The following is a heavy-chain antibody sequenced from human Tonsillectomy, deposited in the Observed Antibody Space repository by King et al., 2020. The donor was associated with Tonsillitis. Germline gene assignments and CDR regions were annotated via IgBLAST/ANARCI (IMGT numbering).Heavy chain of an antibody. Sequence: QLQESGPGLVKPSETLSLTCTVSGGSISAYYWSWIRQPPGKGLEWIAYIYYTGSTNYNPSLNSRVTISLDTSQNQFSLKLSSVTAEDTAFYYCARGTGWELLGNFDYWGQGTLVTVSS. CDR1: GGSISAYY. CDR3: ARGTGWELLGNFDY. J-gene: IGHJ4*02. CDR2: IYYTGST. D-gene: IGHD1-26*01. V-gene: IGHV4-59*01.